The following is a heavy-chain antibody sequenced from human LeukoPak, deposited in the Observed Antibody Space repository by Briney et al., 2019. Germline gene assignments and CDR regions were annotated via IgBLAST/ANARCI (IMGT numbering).Heavy chain of an antibody. CDR2: IIPILGIA. CDR1: GGTFSSYA. J-gene: IGHJ4*02. D-gene: IGHD5-24*01. CDR3: ANGGDGYSVDY. V-gene: IGHV1-69*04. Sequence: ASVKVSCKASGGTFSSYAISWVRQAPGQGLEWMGRIIPILGIANYAQKFQGRVTITADKSTSTAYMELSSLRSEDTAVYYCANGGDGYSVDYWGQGTLVTVSS.